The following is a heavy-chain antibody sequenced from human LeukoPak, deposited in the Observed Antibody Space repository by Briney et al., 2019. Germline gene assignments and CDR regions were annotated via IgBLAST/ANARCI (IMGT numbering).Heavy chain of an antibody. CDR2: ISGSAART. Sequence: GGSLRLSCAASGFTFSGYWMTWVRQAPGRGLEWVSAISGSAARTFYADSVKGRFTISRDNSKNTLSLQMNSLRAEDTAVYYCARELRGARRWFDPWGQGTLVTVSS. CDR1: GFTFSGYW. V-gene: IGHV3-23*01. J-gene: IGHJ5*02. D-gene: IGHD3-10*01. CDR3: ARELRGARRWFDP.